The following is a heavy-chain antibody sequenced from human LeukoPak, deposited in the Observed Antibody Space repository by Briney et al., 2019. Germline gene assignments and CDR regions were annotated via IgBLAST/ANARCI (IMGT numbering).Heavy chain of an antibody. CDR3: VREFSRGPHGFDI. Sequence: GGSLRLSCAASGFTFSSYGMSWVRQAPGKGLEWVSIIYSDGRAYYADSVKGRFTISRDISKNTVNLRLNSLRAEDTALYYCVREFSRGPHGFDIWGQGTKVTVS. CDR2: IYSDGRA. CDR1: GFTFSSYG. V-gene: IGHV3-53*01. J-gene: IGHJ3*02.